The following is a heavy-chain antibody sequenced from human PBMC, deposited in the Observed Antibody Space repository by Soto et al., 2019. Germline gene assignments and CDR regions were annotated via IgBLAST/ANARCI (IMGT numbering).Heavy chain of an antibody. Sequence: SETLSLTCTVSGGSISSYYWSWIRQPPGKGLEWIGRLYITGSINYNPSLKSRITMSVDTSKNQISLHLRSVTAADTAIYYCARDRGEYTSSWFWYFSHWGHGTLVTVSS. CDR3: ARDRGEYTSSWFWYFSH. CDR2: LYITGSI. D-gene: IGHD6-13*01. J-gene: IGHJ2*01. CDR1: GGSISSYY. V-gene: IGHV4-4*07.